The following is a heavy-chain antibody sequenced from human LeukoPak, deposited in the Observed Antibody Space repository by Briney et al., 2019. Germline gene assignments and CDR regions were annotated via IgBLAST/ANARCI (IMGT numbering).Heavy chain of an antibody. J-gene: IGHJ3*02. D-gene: IGHD2-15*01. CDR3: ARDRIFASLPDAFDI. CDR2: IYYSGST. V-gene: IGHV4-59*01. CDR1: GGSISSYY. Sequence: SETLSLTCTVSGGSISSYYWSWIRQPPGKGLEWIGYIYYSGSTNYNPSLKSRVTISVDTSKNQFSLKLSSVTAADTAVYYCARDRIFASLPDAFDIWGQGTMVTVSS.